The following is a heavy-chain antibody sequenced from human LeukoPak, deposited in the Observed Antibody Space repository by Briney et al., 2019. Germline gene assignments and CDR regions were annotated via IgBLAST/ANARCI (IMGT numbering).Heavy chain of an antibody. Sequence: ASVKVSCKASGYTFTKNYIHWVRQAPGQGPEWMGTINPSGGSTDYAQKFQGRVTMTRNTSTTTVYMELSSLISEDTAVYYCARVSSDCRTSPSCYDYWGQGTLVTVSS. J-gene: IGHJ4*02. CDR3: ARVSSDCRTSPSCYDY. CDR1: GYTFTKNY. CDR2: INPSGGST. D-gene: IGHD2-2*01. V-gene: IGHV1-46*01.